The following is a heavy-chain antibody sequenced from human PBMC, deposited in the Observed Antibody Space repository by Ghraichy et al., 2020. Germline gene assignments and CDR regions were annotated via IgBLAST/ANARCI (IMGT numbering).Heavy chain of an antibody. CDR2: IYSSGST. D-gene: IGHD3-3*01. CDR3: AGAPASPASLEWLSPFDY. J-gene: IGHJ4*02. V-gene: IGHV4-39*01. CDR1: GASISSSNYY. Sequence: LNISCTVSGASISSSNYYWGWTRQPPGKGLEWIGKIYSSGSTYYSSALKSRVTISADTSKNQVSLTLNSVTAADTAVYYCAGAPASPASLEWLSPFDYWGRGTLVTVSS.